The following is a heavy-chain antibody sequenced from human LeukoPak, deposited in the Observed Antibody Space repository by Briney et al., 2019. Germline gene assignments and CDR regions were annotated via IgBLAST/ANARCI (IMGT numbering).Heavy chain of an antibody. CDR3: AKDQGVAGTPTDY. CDR1: GGTFSSYA. J-gene: IGHJ4*02. Sequence: ASVKVSCKASGGTFSSYAISWVRQAPGQGLEWMGRIIPILGIANYAQKFQGRVTITADKSTSTAYMELSSLRSEDTAVYYCAKDQGVAGTPTDYWGQGTLVTVSS. CDR2: IIPILGIA. V-gene: IGHV1-69*04. D-gene: IGHD6-19*01.